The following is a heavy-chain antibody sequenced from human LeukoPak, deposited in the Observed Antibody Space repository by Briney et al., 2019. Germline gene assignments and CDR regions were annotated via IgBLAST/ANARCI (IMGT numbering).Heavy chain of an antibody. J-gene: IGHJ6*02. V-gene: IGHV1-69*13. Sequence: ASVKVSCKASGGTFSSYAISWVRQAPGQGLEWMGGIIPIFGTANYVQKFQGRVTITADESTSTAYMELSSLRSEDTAVYYCARAGPMVRGVPSYYYYGMDVWGQGTTVTVSS. CDR2: IIPIFGTA. D-gene: IGHD3-10*01. CDR3: ARAGPMVRGVPSYYYYGMDV. CDR1: GGTFSSYA.